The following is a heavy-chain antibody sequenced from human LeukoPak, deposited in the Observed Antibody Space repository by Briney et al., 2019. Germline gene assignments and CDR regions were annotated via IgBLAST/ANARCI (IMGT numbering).Heavy chain of an antibody. J-gene: IGHJ6*02. V-gene: IGHV3-7*03. CDR3: ARDRSYNWIQDGMDV. D-gene: IGHD1-20*01. CDR1: GFTFSSYA. Sequence: GGSLRLSCAASGFTFSSYAMSWVRQVPGKGLEWVANIKQDGSEKYYVDSVKGRFTISRDNAKNSLYLQMNSLRAEDTAVYYCARDRSYNWIQDGMDVWGQGTTVTVSS. CDR2: IKQDGSEK.